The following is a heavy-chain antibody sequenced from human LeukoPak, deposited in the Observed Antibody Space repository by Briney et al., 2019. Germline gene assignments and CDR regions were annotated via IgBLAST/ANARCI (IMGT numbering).Heavy chain of an antibody. J-gene: IGHJ3*02. Sequence: GGSLRLSCAASGXTFSGYSLHWVRHAPGQGLVWVSRIRSDGSMTMYADSVKGRFTISRDNSKNTLYLQMNRLRAEDTAVCYCAKDFSGRGAFDIWGQGTMVTVSS. CDR2: IRSDGSMT. CDR3: AKDFSGRGAFDI. V-gene: IGHV3-74*03. CDR1: GXTFSGYS. D-gene: IGHD3-3*02.